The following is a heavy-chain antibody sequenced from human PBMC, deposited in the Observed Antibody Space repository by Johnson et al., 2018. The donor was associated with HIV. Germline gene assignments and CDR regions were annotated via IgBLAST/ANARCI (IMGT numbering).Heavy chain of an antibody. CDR2: IKQDGSEK. J-gene: IGHJ3*02. V-gene: IGHV3-7*01. CDR1: GFTFSSYA. CDR3: ATDRYYNFWSGSGHAAFDI. Sequence: VQLVESGGGVVQPGGSLRLSCAAFGFTFSSYAMSWVRQAPGKGLAWVGNIKQDGSEKYYVDSVKGRFTISRDNAKNSLYLQMNNLRVEDTAVYYCATDRYYNFWSGSGHAAFDIWGQGTMVTVSS. D-gene: IGHD3-3*01.